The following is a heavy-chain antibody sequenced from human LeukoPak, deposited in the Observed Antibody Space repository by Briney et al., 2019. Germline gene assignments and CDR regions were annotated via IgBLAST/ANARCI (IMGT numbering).Heavy chain of an antibody. CDR3: AIEGSGRSLDP. D-gene: IGHD3-3*01. CDR1: GFTFSDYY. V-gene: IGHV3-7*01. J-gene: IGHJ5*02. Sequence: GGSLRLSCAASGFTFSDYYMSWIRQAPGKGLEWVANIKQDGSQNYYVDSVKGRFTISRDTARNSLHLQINSLRAEDTAMYYCAIEGSGRSLDPWGQGTLVTVSS. CDR2: IKQDGSQN.